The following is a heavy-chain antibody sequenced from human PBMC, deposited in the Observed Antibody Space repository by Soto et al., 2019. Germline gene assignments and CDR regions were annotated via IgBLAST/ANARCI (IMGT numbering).Heavy chain of an antibody. CDR1: GGSISTYY. J-gene: IGHJ4*02. D-gene: IGHD2-8*01. CDR2: IYYGGSA. Sequence: QVQLQASGPGLVKPSETLSLTCTVSGGSISTYYWSWIRQPPGKGLEWIGYIYYGGSANYNPSLKSRVTISVDTSKKQFSLNLSSVTAADTAVYYCARGGHCTNGVCSALDYWGQGTLVTVSS. CDR3: ARGGHCTNGVCSALDY. V-gene: IGHV4-59*08.